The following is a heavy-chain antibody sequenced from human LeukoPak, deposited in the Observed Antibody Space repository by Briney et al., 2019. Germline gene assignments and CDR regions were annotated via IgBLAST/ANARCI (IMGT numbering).Heavy chain of an antibody. J-gene: IGHJ4*02. Sequence: GTSLRLSCAASGFTFSSFSMHWVRQPPGKGLEWVAVISYDGDNKYYADSVKGRFTISRDNSKNTLYLQMNSLRAEDTAVYYCAKGSAGGRPYYFDYWGQGTLVPVSS. CDR3: AKGSAGGRPYYFDY. D-gene: IGHD6-13*01. V-gene: IGHV3-30-3*02. CDR2: ISYDGDNK. CDR1: GFTFSSFS.